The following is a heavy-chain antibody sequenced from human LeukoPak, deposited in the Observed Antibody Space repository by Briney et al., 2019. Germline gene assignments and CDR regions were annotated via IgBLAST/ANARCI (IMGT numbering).Heavy chain of an antibody. Sequence: GESLKISCKGSGYNFANYWIGWVRQMPGKGLEWVGIIYPGDSDTRYSPSLQGQVTISAARSISTAYLQWSSLKASDTAMYYCARQAYANNLDAFDIWGQGTMVTVSS. CDR2: IYPGDSDT. CDR3: ARQAYANNLDAFDI. J-gene: IGHJ3*02. V-gene: IGHV5-51*01. CDR1: GYNFANYW. D-gene: IGHD2-8*01.